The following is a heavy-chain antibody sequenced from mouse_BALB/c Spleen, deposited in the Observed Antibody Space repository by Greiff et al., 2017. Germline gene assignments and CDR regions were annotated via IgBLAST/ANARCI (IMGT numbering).Heavy chain of an antibody. CDR2: IYTGNSDT. D-gene: IGHD2-13*01. V-gene: IGHV1-5*01. CDR3: TRQGGDCWDFDV. CDR1: GYTFTSYW. J-gene: IGHJ1*01. Sequence: VQLQQSGTVLARPGDSVKMSCTASGYTFTSYWMHWVKQRPGQGLEWIGAIYTGNSDTSYNQKFKGKARLTAVTSTSTAYMELSSLTNEDSAVYDCTRQGGDCWDFDVWGAGTTVTVSS.